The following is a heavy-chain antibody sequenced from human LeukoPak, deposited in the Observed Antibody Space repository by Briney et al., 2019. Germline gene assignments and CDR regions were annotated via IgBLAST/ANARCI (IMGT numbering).Heavy chain of an antibody. V-gene: IGHV4-4*07. J-gene: IGHJ3*02. CDR3: ARDCIVGATSCAFDI. D-gene: IGHD1-26*01. CDR1: GDSISTYY. Sequence: SETLSLTCTVSGDSISTYYWSWIRQPAGKGLEWIGRIYASGSTNYNPSLKSRVTMSVDTSKNQFSLKLSSVTAADTAVYYCARDCIVGATSCAFDIWGQGTMVTVSS. CDR2: IYASGST.